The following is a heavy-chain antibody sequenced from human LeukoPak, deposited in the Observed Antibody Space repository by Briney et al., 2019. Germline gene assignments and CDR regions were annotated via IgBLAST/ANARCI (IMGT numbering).Heavy chain of an antibody. V-gene: IGHV3-33*06. CDR3: AKVGSTGTTSPFDY. CDR2: IWYDGSNK. J-gene: IGHJ4*02. D-gene: IGHD1-7*01. Sequence: GRSLRLSCAASGFTFSSYGMHWVRQAPGKGLEWVAVIWYDGSNKYYADSVKGRFTISRDNSKNMLYLQMNSLRAEDTAVYYCAKVGSTGTTSPFDYWGQGTLVTVSS. CDR1: GFTFSSYG.